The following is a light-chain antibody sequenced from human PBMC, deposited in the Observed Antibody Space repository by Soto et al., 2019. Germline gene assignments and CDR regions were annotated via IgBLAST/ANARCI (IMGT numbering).Light chain of an antibody. CDR3: QQTFSTPIT. J-gene: IGKJ5*01. V-gene: IGKV1-39*01. Sequence: DIQMTQAPSSLSASVGDRVTITCRASQTVRTYLKWYQQKPGKAPTLLVYASSTLESAVPPRFSGAGSETDFTLTISGLQPEDFATYYCQQTFSTPITFGQGTRLE. CDR1: QTVRTY. CDR2: ASS.